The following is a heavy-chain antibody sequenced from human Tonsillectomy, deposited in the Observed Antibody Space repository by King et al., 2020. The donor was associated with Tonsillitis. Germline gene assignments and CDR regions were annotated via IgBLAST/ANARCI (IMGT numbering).Heavy chain of an antibody. V-gene: IGHV3-49*03. J-gene: IGHJ5*02. D-gene: IGHD3-22*01. CDR3: ARDRSYDSSGYYFSDNWFDP. CDR2: IRSKGFGGTT. CDR1: GFTFGDYA. Sequence: VQLVESGGGLVQPGRSLRLSCTASGFTFGDYAMSWFSQAPGKGLEWVGFIRSKGFGGTTAYAAYVKGRFTISRDDSKRSAYLQMNNLKIEDTAVYYCARDRSYDSSGYYFSDNWFDPWGQGTLVTVSS.